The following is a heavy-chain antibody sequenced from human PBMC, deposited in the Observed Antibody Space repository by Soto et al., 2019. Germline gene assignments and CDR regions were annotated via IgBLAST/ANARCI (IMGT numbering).Heavy chain of an antibody. CDR2: IIPIFGTA. J-gene: IGHJ6*02. D-gene: IGHD4-17*01. CDR1: GGTFSSYA. Sequence: SVTVSCKASGGTFSSYAISWVRQAPGQGLEWLGGIIPIFGTANYAQKFQGRVTITADESTSTAYMELSSMRSEDTAVYYCARYDYGYYGYYYDVMDVWGHGNTV. CDR3: ARYDYGYYGYYYDVMDV. V-gene: IGHV1-69*13.